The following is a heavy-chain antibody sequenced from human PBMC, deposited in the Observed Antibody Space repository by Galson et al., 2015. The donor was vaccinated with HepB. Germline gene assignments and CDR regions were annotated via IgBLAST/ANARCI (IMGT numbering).Heavy chain of an antibody. CDR2: IYYSGST. Sequence: LSLTCTVSGGSVSSGSYYWSWIRRPPGKGLEWIGYIYYSGSTNYNPSLKSRVTISVDTSKNQFSLKLSSVTAADTAVYYCARSARYSSSWFFDWFDPWGQGTLVTVSS. CDR3: ARSARYSSSWFFDWFDP. J-gene: IGHJ5*02. V-gene: IGHV4-61*01. CDR1: GGSVSSGSYY. D-gene: IGHD6-13*01.